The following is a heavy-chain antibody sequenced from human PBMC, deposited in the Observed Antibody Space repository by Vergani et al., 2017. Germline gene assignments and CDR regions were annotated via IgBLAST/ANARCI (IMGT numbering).Heavy chain of an antibody. Sequence: QVQLQESGPGLVKPSETLSLTCTVSGGSISSYYWSWIRQPPGKGLEWIGSIYHSGSTYYNPSLKSRVTISVDTSKNQFSLKLSSVTAADTAVYYCARPRGSSWYKDAFDIWGQGTMVTVSS. V-gene: IGHV4-59*08. J-gene: IGHJ3*02. CDR2: IYHSGST. CDR1: GGSISSYY. CDR3: ARPRGSSWYKDAFDI. D-gene: IGHD6-13*01.